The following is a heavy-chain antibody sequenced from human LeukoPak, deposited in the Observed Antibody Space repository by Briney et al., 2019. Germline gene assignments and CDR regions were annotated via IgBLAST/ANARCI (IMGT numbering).Heavy chain of an antibody. Sequence: SETLSLTCTVSGGSISSSSYYWGWIRQPPGKGLEWIGSIHYSGVTYYNPSLKSRVTIYVDTSRNQFSLTLRSVTAADTAVYYCARLIPGYSSSWLRYYYGMDVWGQGTTVTVSS. J-gene: IGHJ6*02. D-gene: IGHD6-13*01. CDR1: GGSISSSSYY. V-gene: IGHV4-39*01. CDR3: ARLIPGYSSSWLRYYYGMDV. CDR2: IHYSGVT.